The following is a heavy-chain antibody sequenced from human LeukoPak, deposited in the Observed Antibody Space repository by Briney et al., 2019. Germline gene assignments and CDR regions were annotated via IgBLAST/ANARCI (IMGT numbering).Heavy chain of an antibody. Sequence: SETLSLPCTVSGGSVSSGSYYWSWIRQPPGKGLEWMAYHYYSGSNNYNPPLKNRVAISIATSTNQLFLKPTSLTPAHRAWYYCGRVSISIWYWAGWFVDLWGGGTLVTVCS. CDR3: GRVSISIWYWAGWFVDL. D-gene: IGHD3-10*01. V-gene: IGHV4-61*01. CDR1: GGSVSSGSYY. CDR2: HYYSGSN. J-gene: IGHJ2*01.